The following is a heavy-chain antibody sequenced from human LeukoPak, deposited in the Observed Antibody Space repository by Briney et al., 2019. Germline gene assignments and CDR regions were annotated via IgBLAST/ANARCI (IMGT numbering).Heavy chain of an antibody. Sequence: GGSLRLSCAASGFTVSSNYMSWVRQAPGKGLEWVSVIYDGGSTYYADSVKGRFTISRDNSKNTLYLQMNSLRAEDTAVYYCARDQKATGTTSYGMDVWGQGTTVTVSS. CDR3: ARDQKATGTTSYGMDV. V-gene: IGHV3-53*01. D-gene: IGHD1-1*01. CDR1: GFTVSSNY. CDR2: IYDGGST. J-gene: IGHJ6*02.